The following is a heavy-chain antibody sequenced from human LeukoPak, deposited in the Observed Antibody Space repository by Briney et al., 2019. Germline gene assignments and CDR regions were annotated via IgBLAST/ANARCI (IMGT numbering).Heavy chain of an antibody. CDR3: AKVPPMDEGHDAFDI. CDR2: ISYDGSNK. D-gene: IGHD3/OR15-3a*01. V-gene: IGHV3-30*18. CDR1: GFTFSSYG. Sequence: GGFLRLSCAASGFTFSSYGMHWVRQAPGKGLEWVAVISYDGSNKYYADSVKGRFTISRDNSKNTLYLQTNSLRAEDTAVYYCAKVPPMDEGHDAFDIWGQGTMVTVSS. J-gene: IGHJ3*02.